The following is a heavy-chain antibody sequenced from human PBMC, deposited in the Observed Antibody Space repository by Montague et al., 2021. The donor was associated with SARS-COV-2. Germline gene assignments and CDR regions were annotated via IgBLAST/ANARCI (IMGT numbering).Heavy chain of an antibody. Sequence: SLSFSASGFDFIRNWMHWVRQAPGEGLVWVSRLNEDGRITNYADSVRGRFTISRDNAQNILYLQMNSLRVEDTAVYYCVRDLAGVRGYWGPGTLVTVSS. D-gene: IGHD5-12*01. CDR2: LNEDGRIT. J-gene: IGHJ1*01. CDR1: GFDFIRNW. CDR3: VRDLAGVRGY. V-gene: IGHV3-74*01.